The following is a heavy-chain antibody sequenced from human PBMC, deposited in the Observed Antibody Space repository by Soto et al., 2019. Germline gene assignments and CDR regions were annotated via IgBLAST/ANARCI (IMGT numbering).Heavy chain of an antibody. CDR1: GFTFSSYS. V-gene: IGHV3-21*01. D-gene: IGHD6-13*01. CDR2: ISSSSSYI. J-gene: IGHJ6*03. CDR3: ARDLYSSSWYPQIRYYYYMDV. Sequence: EVQLVESGGGLVKPGGSLRLSCAASGFTFSSYSMNWVRQAPGKGLEWVSSISSSSSYIYYADSVKGRFTISRDNAKNSLYLQMNSLRAEDTAVYYCARDLYSSSWYPQIRYYYYMDVWGKGTTVTVSS.